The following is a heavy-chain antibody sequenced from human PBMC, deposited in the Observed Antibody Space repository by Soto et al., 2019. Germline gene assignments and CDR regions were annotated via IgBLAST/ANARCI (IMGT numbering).Heavy chain of an antibody. CDR1: GFTFSSYA. Sequence: QVQLVESGGGVVQPGRSLRLSCAASGFTFSSYAMHGVRQAPGKGLEWVAVISYDGSNKYYADSVKGRFTISRDNSKNTLYLQMNSLRAEDTAVYYCARSVAVGIAVAAPGDYWGQGTLVTVSS. CDR3: ARSVAVGIAVAAPGDY. D-gene: IGHD6-19*01. J-gene: IGHJ4*02. CDR2: ISYDGSNK. V-gene: IGHV3-30-3*01.